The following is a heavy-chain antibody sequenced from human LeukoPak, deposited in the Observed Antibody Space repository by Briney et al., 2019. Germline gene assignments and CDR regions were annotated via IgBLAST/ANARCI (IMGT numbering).Heavy chain of an antibody. V-gene: IGHV4-34*01. Sequence: SETLSLTCAVYGGSFSGYYWSWIRQPPGKGLEWIGEINHSGSTNYNPSLKSRVTISVDTSKNQFSLKLSSVTAADTAVYYCARRGKQKPYYYDSSGSRQGHCFAPGGQETRVTVPS. CDR3: ARRGKQKPYYYDSSGSRQGHCFAP. CDR2: INHSGST. CDR1: GGSFSGYY. D-gene: IGHD3-22*01. J-gene: IGHJ5*02.